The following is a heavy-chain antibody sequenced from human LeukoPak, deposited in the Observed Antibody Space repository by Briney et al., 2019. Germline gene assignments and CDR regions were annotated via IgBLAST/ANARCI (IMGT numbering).Heavy chain of an antibody. CDR3: AKGEVGGYPYDAFDI. V-gene: IGHV3-9*01. D-gene: IGHD3-22*01. CDR1: GFTFDDYA. CDR2: ISWNSGSI. J-gene: IGHJ3*02. Sequence: PGRSLRLSCAASGFTFDDYAMHWVRQAPGKGLEWVSGISWNSGSIGYADSVKGRFTISRDNAKNSLYLQMNSLRAEDTALYYCAKGEVGGYPYDAFDIWGQGTMVTVSS.